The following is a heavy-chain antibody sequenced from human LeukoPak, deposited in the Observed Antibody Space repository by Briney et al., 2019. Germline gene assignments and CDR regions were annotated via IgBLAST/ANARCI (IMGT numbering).Heavy chain of an antibody. Sequence: ASVKVSCKASDYTFTNHGISWMRQAPGGRLAWMGWISTYNGNTKYVEALQGRVTMTTDRSTYTAYMELRNLRSDDTAVYYCGSGRRRLMGTDPTTPYYEFDYWGQGTQVTVSS. J-gene: IGHJ4*02. V-gene: IGHV1-18*01. CDR3: GSGRRRLMGTDPTTPYYEFDY. CDR1: DYTFTNHG. D-gene: IGHD3-22*01. CDR2: ISTYNGNT.